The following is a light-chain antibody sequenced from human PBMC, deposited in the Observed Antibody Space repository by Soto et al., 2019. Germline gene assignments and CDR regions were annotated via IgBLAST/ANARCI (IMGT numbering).Light chain of an antibody. Sequence: EIVMTQSPATLSVSPGERATLSCRASQGVSSNLAWYQQKPRQAPRLLIYGASTRATGIPARFSGSGSGTEFTLTISSLQSEDFAVYYCQQYNNWWTFGQGTKVEIK. V-gene: IGKV3-15*01. CDR2: GAS. CDR3: QQYNNWWT. CDR1: QGVSSN. J-gene: IGKJ1*01.